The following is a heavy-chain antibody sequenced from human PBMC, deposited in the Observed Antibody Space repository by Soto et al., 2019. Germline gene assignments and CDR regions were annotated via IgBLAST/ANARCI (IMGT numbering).Heavy chain of an antibody. Sequence: QLQLQESGPGLVKPSETLSLTCTVSGVSIISSHYYWGWIRQPPGKGLEWIGSLYYSGSTYSNPSLESRVIISEDTSRNQFSLKLSSVTAADTAVYYCASLTGYDTRAYDYYGMDVWGQGTTVTVS. J-gene: IGHJ6*02. CDR2: LYYSGST. V-gene: IGHV4-39*01. D-gene: IGHD3-9*01. CDR1: GVSIISSHYY. CDR3: ASLTGYDTRAYDYYGMDV.